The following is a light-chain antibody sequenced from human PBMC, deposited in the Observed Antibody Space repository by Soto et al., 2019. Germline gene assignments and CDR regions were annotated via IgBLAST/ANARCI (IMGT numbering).Light chain of an antibody. CDR3: HQYYSSPRT. Sequence: DIVMTQSPDSLAVSLGERATINCKSSLSVFYGSKNKNYLAWYQQKPGQPPKLLIYWASTRVSGVPDRFSGSVSGTDFTLAISSLQAEDVAVYYCHQYYSSPRTFGQGTKVEIK. V-gene: IGKV4-1*01. CDR2: WAS. CDR1: LSVFYGSKNKNY. J-gene: IGKJ1*01.